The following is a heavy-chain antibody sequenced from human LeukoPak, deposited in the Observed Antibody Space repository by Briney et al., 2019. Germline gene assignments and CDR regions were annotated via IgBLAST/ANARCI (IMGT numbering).Heavy chain of an antibody. CDR1: GGSISSYY. J-gene: IGHJ4*02. V-gene: IGHV4-59*12. D-gene: IGHD3-10*01. CDR3: ARARSTMVRGVIKGMYFDY. CDR2: IYDSGNT. Sequence: ASETLSLTCTGSGGSISSYYWSWIRQPPGKGLEGMGYIYDSGNTNNNPSLKRRVTISVDTAKNQFSLQLNSVTAADTAVYYCARARSTMVRGVIKGMYFDYWGQGTLVTVSS.